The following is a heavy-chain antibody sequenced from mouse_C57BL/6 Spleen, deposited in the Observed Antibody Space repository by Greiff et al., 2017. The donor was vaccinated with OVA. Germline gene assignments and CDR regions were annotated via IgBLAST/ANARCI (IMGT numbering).Heavy chain of an antibody. CDR2: INYDGSST. Sequence: EVMLVESEGGLVQPGRSMKLSCTASGFTFSDYYMAWVRQVPEKGLEWVANINYDGSSTYYLDSLKSRFIISRDNAKNILYLQMSSLKSEDTATYYCARYYYGSEGYYFDYWGQGTTLTVSS. D-gene: IGHD1-1*01. J-gene: IGHJ2*01. CDR1: GFTFSDYY. CDR3: ARYYYGSEGYYFDY. V-gene: IGHV5-16*01.